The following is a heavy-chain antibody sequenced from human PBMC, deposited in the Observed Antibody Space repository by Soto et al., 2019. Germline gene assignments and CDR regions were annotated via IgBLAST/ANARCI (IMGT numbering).Heavy chain of an antibody. V-gene: IGHV3-13*01. CDR1: GFTYNSYD. CDR3: TRATFGVGMDL. J-gene: IGHJ6*02. CDR2: MGGAGAR. Sequence: GGSLRLSCAAFGFTYNSYDMIWVRQVTGKGLEWIASMGGAGAREYSGSVKGRFIISRDNAKNSLYLQMDSLRVADTGVYYCTRATFGVGMDLWGHGTPVTVSS. D-gene: IGHD3-10*01.